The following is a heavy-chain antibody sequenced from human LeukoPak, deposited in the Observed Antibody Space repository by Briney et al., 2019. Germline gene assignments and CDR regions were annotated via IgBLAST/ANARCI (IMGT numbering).Heavy chain of an antibody. V-gene: IGHV1-2*02. D-gene: IGHD2-15*01. CDR3: ARDARSWVVVVAAALTVNWFDP. Sequence: ASVKVSCKASGYTFTGYYMHWVRQAPGQGLKWMGWINPNSGGTNYAQKFQGRVTMTRDMSTSTVYMELSSLRSEDTAVYYCARDARSWVVVVAAALTVNWFDPWGQGTLVTVSS. CDR1: GYTFTGYY. CDR2: INPNSGGT. J-gene: IGHJ5*02.